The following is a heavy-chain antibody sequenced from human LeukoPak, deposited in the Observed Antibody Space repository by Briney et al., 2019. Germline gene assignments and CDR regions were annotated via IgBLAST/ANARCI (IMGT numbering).Heavy chain of an antibody. CDR1: GFTVSSYS. CDR2: ISSSSSTI. J-gene: IGHJ4*02. CDR3: ARGRRGYSGYDSHY. Sequence: GGSLRLSCAASGFTVSSYSMNWVRQAPGKGREGVSYISSSSSTIYYEDSVKGRFTISRDNAKNSLYLQMNSLRAEDTAVYYCARGRRGYSGYDSHYWGQGTLVTVSS. D-gene: IGHD5-12*01. V-gene: IGHV3-48*04.